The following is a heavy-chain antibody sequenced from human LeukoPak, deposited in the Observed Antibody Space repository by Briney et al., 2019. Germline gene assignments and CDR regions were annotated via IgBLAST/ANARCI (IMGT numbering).Heavy chain of an antibody. J-gene: IGHJ6*02. Sequence: GGSLRLSCAGSGFTFSDYWMHWVRQTPGKGLVWVSRINTDGRSRTYADSVKGRFTISRDNAKNSLYLQMNSLRAEDTAVYYCARYSGSYEVNYYYYYGMDVWGQGTTVTVSS. CDR2: INTDGRSR. V-gene: IGHV3-74*01. CDR1: GFTFSDYW. D-gene: IGHD1-26*01. CDR3: ARYSGSYEVNYYYYYGMDV.